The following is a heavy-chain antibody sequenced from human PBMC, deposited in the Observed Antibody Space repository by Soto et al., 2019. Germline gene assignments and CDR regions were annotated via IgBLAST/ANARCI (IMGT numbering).Heavy chain of an antibody. CDR3: ARADTAMVSRIFDY. D-gene: IGHD5-18*01. Sequence: SETLSLTCTVSGGSISSYYWSWIRQPPGKGLEWIGYIYYSGSTNYNPSLKSRVTISVDTSKNQFSLKLSSVTAADTAVYYCARADTAMVSRIFDYWGQGTLVTVSS. CDR1: GGSISSYY. CDR2: IYYSGST. V-gene: IGHV4-59*01. J-gene: IGHJ4*02.